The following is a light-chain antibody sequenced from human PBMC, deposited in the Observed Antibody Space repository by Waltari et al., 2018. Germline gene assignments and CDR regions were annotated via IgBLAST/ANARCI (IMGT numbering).Light chain of an antibody. CDR1: RRDFGNFNFL. J-gene: IGLJ2*01. Sequence: QSALTPPAPVSGSPGQSITISCTGTRRDFGNFNFLVSWYQHRPGEAPKPIIYEGNVRPSGVSDRFSGSKSGNAASLTISGLQAEDEAHYYCCSYGVRVFFGGGTKLTVL. CDR3: CSYGVRVF. V-gene: IGLV2-23*01. CDR2: EGN.